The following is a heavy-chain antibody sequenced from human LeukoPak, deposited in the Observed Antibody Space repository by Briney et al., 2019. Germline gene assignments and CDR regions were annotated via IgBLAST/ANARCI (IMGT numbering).Heavy chain of an antibody. Sequence: SGGSLRLSCAASGFTLSSYEMNWVRQAPGKGLEWVSYISSSGSTIYYADSVKGRFTISRDNAKNSLYLQMNSLRAEDTAVYYCARGGTLEYFQHWGQGTLVTVSS. CDR1: GFTLSSYE. CDR2: ISSSGSTI. V-gene: IGHV3-48*03. J-gene: IGHJ1*01. CDR3: ARGGTLEYFQH.